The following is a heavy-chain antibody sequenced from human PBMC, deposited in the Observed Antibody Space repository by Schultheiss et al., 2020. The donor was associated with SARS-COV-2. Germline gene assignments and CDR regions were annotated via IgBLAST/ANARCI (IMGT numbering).Heavy chain of an antibody. CDR3: TREGHDFWSGYSSPSDY. J-gene: IGHJ4*02. V-gene: IGHV3-49*04. Sequence: GGSLRLSCTASGFTFGDYAMSWVRQAPGKGLEWVGFIRSKAYGGTTEYAASVKGRFTISRDDSKSIAYLQMNSLKTEDTAVYYCTREGHDFWSGYSSPSDYWGQGTLVTVSS. CDR1: GFTFGDYA. D-gene: IGHD3-3*01. CDR2: IRSKAYGGTT.